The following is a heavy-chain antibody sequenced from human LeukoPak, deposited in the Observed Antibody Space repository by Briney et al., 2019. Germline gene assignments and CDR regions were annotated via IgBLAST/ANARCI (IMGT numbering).Heavy chain of an antibody. D-gene: IGHD2-15*01. Sequence: PGGFLRLSCAASGFTFSSYGMHWVRQAPGKGLEWVAVISYDGSNKYYAGSVKGRFTISRDNSKNTLYLQMNSLRAEDTAVYYCAKGAIDCSGGSCYPYYYYYYGMDVWGQGTTVTVSS. J-gene: IGHJ6*02. CDR2: ISYDGSNK. CDR1: GFTFSSYG. CDR3: AKGAIDCSGGSCYPYYYYYYGMDV. V-gene: IGHV3-30*18.